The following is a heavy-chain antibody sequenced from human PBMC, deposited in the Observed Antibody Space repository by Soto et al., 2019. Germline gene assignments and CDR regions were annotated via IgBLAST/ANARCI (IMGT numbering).Heavy chain of an antibody. Sequence: SETLSLTCAVYGGSFSGYYCSWIRQLPGKGLEWIGEINHSGTTNYNPSLKSRVTISADTSKNHFSLKLASVTAADTAVYFRSRSRERWLVDAFDMWGQGTMVTVSS. CDR1: GGSFSGYY. D-gene: IGHD6-19*01. V-gene: IGHV4-34*01. CDR2: INHSGTT. CDR3: SRSRERWLVDAFDM. J-gene: IGHJ3*02.